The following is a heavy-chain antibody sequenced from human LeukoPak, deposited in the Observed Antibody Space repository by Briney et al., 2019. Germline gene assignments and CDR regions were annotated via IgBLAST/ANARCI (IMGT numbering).Heavy chain of an antibody. V-gene: IGHV3-23*01. CDR1: GFSFSSHG. Sequence: GGSLRLSCAGSGFSFSSHGMNWVRQAPGKGLEWVSGTSPSGDITYYTDSVRGRFTISRDNFKNTLSLQVNSLRAEDTAMYYCAKDDDWGRYKHWGQGTLVTVSS. CDR2: TSPSGDIT. CDR3: AKDDDWGRYKH. D-gene: IGHD3-16*01. J-gene: IGHJ1*01.